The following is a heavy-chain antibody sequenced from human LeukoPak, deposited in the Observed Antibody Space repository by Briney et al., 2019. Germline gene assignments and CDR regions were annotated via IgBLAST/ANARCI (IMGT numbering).Heavy chain of an antibody. J-gene: IGHJ5*02. CDR3: ARSGDIDNWFDP. CDR1: GFTFSSYS. CDR2: ISSSSYI. D-gene: IGHD2-15*01. V-gene: IGHV3-21*01. Sequence: PGGSLRLSCAASGFTFSSYSMNWVRQAPGKGREWVSSISSSSYIYYADSVKGRFTISRDNAKNSLYLQMNSLRAEDTAVYYCARSGDIDNWFDPWGQGTLVTVSS.